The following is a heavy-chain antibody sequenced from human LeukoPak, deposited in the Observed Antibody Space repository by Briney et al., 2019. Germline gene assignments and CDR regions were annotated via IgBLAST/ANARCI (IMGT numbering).Heavy chain of an antibody. D-gene: IGHD4-17*01. J-gene: IGHJ4*02. CDR3: ARVPVCADYGDLMSFDY. CDR2: IWYDGSNK. Sequence: GRSLRLSCAASGFTFSSYGMHWVRQAPGKGLEWVAVIWYDGSNKYYADSVKGRFTISRDNSKNKLYLQMYSLRAEDTAVYYCARVPVCADYGDLMSFDYWGQGTLVTVSS. CDR1: GFTFSSYG. V-gene: IGHV3-33*01.